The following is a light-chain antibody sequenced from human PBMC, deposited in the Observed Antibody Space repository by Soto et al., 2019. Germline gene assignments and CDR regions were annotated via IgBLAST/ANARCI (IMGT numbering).Light chain of an antibody. CDR3: QQYGSSLFT. Sequence: EIVLTQSPGTLSLSPGERATLSCRASQSVSSSYLAWYQQKPGQAPRLLIYGASSRATGIPDRFSGCGSGTDFTLTISRLEPEDFAVYYCQQYGSSLFTFGPGTKVEIK. CDR1: QSVSSSY. V-gene: IGKV3-20*01. CDR2: GAS. J-gene: IGKJ3*01.